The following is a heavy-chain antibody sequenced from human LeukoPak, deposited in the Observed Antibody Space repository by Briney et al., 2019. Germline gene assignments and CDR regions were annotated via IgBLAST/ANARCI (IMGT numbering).Heavy chain of an antibody. CDR1: GFTFSDYY. CDR2: ISSSGSTI. J-gene: IGHJ4*02. CDR3: ARDKYYYDSSGLWGY. V-gene: IGHV3-11*04. Sequence: GGSLRLSCAASGFTFSDYYMSWIRQAPGKGLEWVSYISSSGSTIYYADSVKGRFTISRDNAKNSLYLQTNSLRAEDTAVYYCARDKYYYDSSGLWGYWGQGTLVTVSS. D-gene: IGHD3-22*01.